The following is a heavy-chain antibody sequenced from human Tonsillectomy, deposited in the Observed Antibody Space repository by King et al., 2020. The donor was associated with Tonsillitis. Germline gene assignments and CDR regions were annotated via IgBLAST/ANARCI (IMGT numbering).Heavy chain of an antibody. CDR3: ARASAYFDS. Sequence: QLQESGPGLVKPSETLSLTCTVSGGSINSYYWSWIRQPPGKGLEWIGYVHYSGSPNYTPSLKSRVTISLDTPKNQFSLKLSSVTAADTAVYYCARASAYFDSWGQGTLVTVSS. J-gene: IGHJ4*02. V-gene: IGHV4-59*01. CDR2: VHYSGSP. CDR1: GGSINSYY.